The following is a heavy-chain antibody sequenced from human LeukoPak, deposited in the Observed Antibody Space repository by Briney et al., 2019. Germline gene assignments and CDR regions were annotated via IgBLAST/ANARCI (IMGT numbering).Heavy chain of an antibody. CDR1: GYSISSGYY. Sequence: SETLSLTCTVSGYSISSGYYWGWIRQPPGKGLEWIGSIYYSGSTYYNPSLKSRVTISIDTSKNQVSLNLRSVTAADTAVYYCAKHEAGTTYNYWGQGTLVTVSS. CDR2: IYYSGST. J-gene: IGHJ4*02. V-gene: IGHV4-38-2*02. D-gene: IGHD1-7*01. CDR3: AKHEAGTTYNY.